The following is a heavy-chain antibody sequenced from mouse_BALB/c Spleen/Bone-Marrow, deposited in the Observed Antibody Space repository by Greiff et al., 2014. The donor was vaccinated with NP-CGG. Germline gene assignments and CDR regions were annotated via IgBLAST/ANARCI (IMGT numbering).Heavy chain of an antibody. CDR1: GVSLTSYG. V-gene: IGHV2-9*02. CDR2: IWAGGST. J-gene: IGHJ3*01. D-gene: IGHD2-4*01. CDR3: AREPSTMITTGFAY. Sequence: QVQLKESGPGLVAPSQSLSITCTVSGVSLTSYGVHWVRQPPGKGLEWLGVIWAGGSTNYNSALMSRLSISKDNSKSQVFLKMNSLQTDDTAMYYCAREPSTMITTGFAYWGQGTLVTVSA.